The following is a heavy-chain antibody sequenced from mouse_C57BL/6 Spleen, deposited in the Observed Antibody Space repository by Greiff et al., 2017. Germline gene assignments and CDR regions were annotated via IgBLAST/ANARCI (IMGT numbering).Heavy chain of an antibody. CDR1: GYTFTSYD. J-gene: IGHJ4*01. CDR3: ARGATVVANYAMDY. V-gene: IGHV1-85*01. CDR2: IYPRDGST. Sequence: QVQLQQSGPELVKPGASVKLSCKASGYTFTSYDINWVKQRPGQGLEWIGWIYPRDGSTKYNEKFKGKATLTVDTSSSTAYMELHSLTSEDSAVYFCARGATVVANYAMDYWGQGTLVTVSS. D-gene: IGHD1-1*01.